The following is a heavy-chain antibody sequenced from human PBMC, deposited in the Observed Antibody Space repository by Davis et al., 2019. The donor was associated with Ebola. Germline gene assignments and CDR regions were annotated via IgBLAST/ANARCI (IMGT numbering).Heavy chain of an antibody. CDR3: ARLVWLVLGDY. CDR2: IYYSGST. J-gene: IGHJ4*02. V-gene: IGHV4-39*01. D-gene: IGHD6-19*01. Sequence: MPGGSLRLSCTVSGGSISSSSYYWGWIRQPPGKGLEWIGSIYYSGSTYYNPSLKSRVTISVDTSKNQFSLKLSSVTAADTAVYYCARLVWLVLGDYWGQGTLVTVSS. CDR1: GGSISSSSYY.